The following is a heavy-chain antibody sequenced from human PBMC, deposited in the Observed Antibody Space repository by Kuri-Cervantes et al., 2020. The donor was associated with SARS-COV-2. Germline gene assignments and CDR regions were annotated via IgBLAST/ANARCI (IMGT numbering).Heavy chain of an antibody. Sequence: SVKVSCKASGYTFTNYGLSWVRQAPGQGLEWMGGIIPIFGTANYAQKFQGRVTITTDESTSTAYMELSSLRSEDTAVYYCASGGSVPAAHYHYMDVWGKGTTVTVSS. D-gene: IGHD2-2*01. CDR1: GYTFTNYG. J-gene: IGHJ6*03. CDR3: ASGGSVPAAHYHYMDV. CDR2: IIPIFGTA. V-gene: IGHV1-69*05.